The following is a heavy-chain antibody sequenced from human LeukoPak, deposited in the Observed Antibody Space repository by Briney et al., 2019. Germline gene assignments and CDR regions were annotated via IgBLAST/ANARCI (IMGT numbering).Heavy chain of an antibody. D-gene: IGHD2-15*01. CDR3: AKENRVVVVAAIQYFDY. Sequence: GGTLRLSCAASGFTFSSNGMTWVRQAPGKGLEWVSAISGSGGSTYYADSVKGRFTISRDNSKNTLYLQMNSLRAEDTAVYYCAKENRVVVVAAIQYFDYWGQGTLVTVSS. V-gene: IGHV3-23*01. J-gene: IGHJ4*02. CDR2: ISGSGGST. CDR1: GFTFSSNG.